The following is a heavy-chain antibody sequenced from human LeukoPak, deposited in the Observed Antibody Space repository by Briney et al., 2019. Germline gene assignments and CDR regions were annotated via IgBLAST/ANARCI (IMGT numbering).Heavy chain of an antibody. J-gene: IGHJ5*02. CDR3: ARKNYGSNRWFDP. V-gene: IGHV1-8*01. CDR1: RYTFTSYD. CDR2: MNPNSGNT. D-gene: IGHD4/OR15-4a*01. Sequence: ASVKVSCKASRYTFTSYDINWVRQATGQGLEWMGWMNPNSGNTGYAQKFQGRVTMTRNTSISTAYMVLSSLGSEDTAVYYCARKNYGSNRWFDPWGQGTLVTVSS.